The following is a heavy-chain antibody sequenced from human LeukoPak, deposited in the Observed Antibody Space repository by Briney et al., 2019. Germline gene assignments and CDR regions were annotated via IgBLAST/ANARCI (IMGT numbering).Heavy chain of an antibody. Sequence: GGSLRLSCAASGFTFSSYWMSWVRQAPGKGLEWVANIKQDGSEKYYVDSVKGRFTISRDNAKNSLYLQMNSLRAEDTAVYYCARDYRPYYYYTDVWGKGTTVTVSS. CDR1: GFTFSSYW. CDR3: ARDYRPYYYYTDV. J-gene: IGHJ6*03. V-gene: IGHV3-7*01. CDR2: IKQDGSEK.